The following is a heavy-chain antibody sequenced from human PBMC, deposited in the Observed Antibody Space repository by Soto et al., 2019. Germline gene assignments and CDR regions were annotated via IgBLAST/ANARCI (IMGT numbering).Heavy chain of an antibody. CDR1: GFTFSSYS. CDR3: ARVSDDIVLTSEW. CDR2: ISSSSSYI. V-gene: IGHV3-21*01. J-gene: IGHJ4*02. Sequence: GGSLRLSCAASGFTFSSYSMNWVRQAPGKGLEWVSFISSSSSYIYYADSVKGRFTISRDNAKSSVYLQMNSLRAEDTAVYYCARVSDDIVLTSEWWGQGTLVTVYS. D-gene: IGHD2-8*01.